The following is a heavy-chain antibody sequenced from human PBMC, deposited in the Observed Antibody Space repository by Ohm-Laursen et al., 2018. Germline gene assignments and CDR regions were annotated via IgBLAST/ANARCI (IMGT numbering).Heavy chain of an antibody. V-gene: IGHV4-39*01. Sequence: SDTLSLTCTVSGGSINSSSYYWGWIRQPPGKGLEWIGSIYYSGNTYYNPSLKSRVTISVDTSKNQFSLKLSSVTAADTAVYYCARQGDILTGYQFDYWGQGTLVTVSS. D-gene: IGHD3-9*01. J-gene: IGHJ4*02. CDR3: ARQGDILTGYQFDY. CDR2: IYYSGNT. CDR1: GGSINSSSYY.